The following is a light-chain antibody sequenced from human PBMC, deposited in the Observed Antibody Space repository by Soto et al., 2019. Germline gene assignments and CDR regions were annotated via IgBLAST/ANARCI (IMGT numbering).Light chain of an antibody. CDR1: QSLVSSDGNTY. Sequence: DVVMTQSPLSLPVTLGQSASITCRSSQSLVSSDGNTYLNWFQQRPGQSPRRLIYKVSNRDSGVPDRLSGSGSGTDFTKKITRVEAEDVGVYYCRQATHWLPLTFGQGTRLEIK. V-gene: IGKV2-30*01. CDR2: KVS. J-gene: IGKJ5*01. CDR3: RQATHWLPLT.